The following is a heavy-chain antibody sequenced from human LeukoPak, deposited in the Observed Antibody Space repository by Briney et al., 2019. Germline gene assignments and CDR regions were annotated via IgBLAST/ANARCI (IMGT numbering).Heavy chain of an antibody. V-gene: IGHV3-30*02. J-gene: IGHJ4*02. CDR3: AKDSFPTAMISPCDD. Sequence: GGALRLSCAASGFTFSTYGMHWVRPAPGKGVEGVALTRYDGSNEYYADSVRGRFTISRENSKKKQYLQINRQRAADTPVYYSAKDSFPTAMISPCDDWGQGTPVTVSS. CDR1: GFTFSTYG. CDR2: TRYDGSNE. D-gene: IGHD5-18*01.